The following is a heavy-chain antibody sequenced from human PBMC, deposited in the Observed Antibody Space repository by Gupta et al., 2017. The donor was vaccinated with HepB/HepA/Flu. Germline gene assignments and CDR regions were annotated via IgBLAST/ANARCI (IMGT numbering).Heavy chain of an antibody. CDR3: ARYEAVTTTGYYGMDV. CDR2: IFYNGNT. D-gene: IGHD4-11*01. Sequence: QLQLQESGPGLVKPSETLSLTCTVSGGSISRSSSFWGWIRQPPGKTLEWIGTIFYNGNTFYNPSLKSRVTISLDTSKNQFSLKLSSVTAADTAVYYCARYEAVTTTGYYGMDVWGQGTTVTVSS. CDR1: GGSISRSSSF. V-gene: IGHV4-39*01. J-gene: IGHJ6*02.